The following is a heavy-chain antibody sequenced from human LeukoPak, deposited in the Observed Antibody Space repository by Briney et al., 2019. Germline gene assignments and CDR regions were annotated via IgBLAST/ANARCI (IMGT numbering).Heavy chain of an antibody. CDR1: GFTVSSNY. J-gene: IGHJ4*02. Sequence: GGSLRLSCAASGFTVSSNYMSWVRQAPGKGLEWVSVIYSGGSTYYADSVKGRFTISRDNSKNTLYLQMNSLRAEDTAVYCCAKTESSLGYCSGGSCWTGYFDYWGQGTLVTVSS. V-gene: IGHV3-66*02. CDR3: AKTESSLGYCSGGSCWTGYFDY. D-gene: IGHD2-15*01. CDR2: IYSGGST.